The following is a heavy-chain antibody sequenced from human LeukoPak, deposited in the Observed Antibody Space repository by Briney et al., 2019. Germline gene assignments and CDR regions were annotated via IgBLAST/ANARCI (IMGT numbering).Heavy chain of an antibody. J-gene: IGHJ5*02. V-gene: IGHV3-21*01. CDR3: ARGVVPAAMITWFDP. CDR2: ISSSSSYI. Sequence: GGSLRLSCAASGFTFSSYSMNWVRQAPGKGLEWVSSISSSSSYIYYADSVKGRFTISRDNAKNSLYLQMNSLRAGDTAVYYCARGVVPAAMITWFDPWGQGTLVTVSS. D-gene: IGHD2-2*01. CDR1: GFTFSSYS.